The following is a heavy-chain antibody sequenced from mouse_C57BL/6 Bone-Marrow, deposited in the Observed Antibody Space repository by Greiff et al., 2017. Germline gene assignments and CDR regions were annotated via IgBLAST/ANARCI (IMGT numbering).Heavy chain of an antibody. V-gene: IGHV1-55*01. CDR3: ARDIYSYFDV. CDR2: IYPGSGST. J-gene: IGHJ1*03. CDR1: GYTFTSYW. Sequence: QVQLQQPGAELVKPGASVKMSCKASGYTFTSYWITWVKQRPGQGLEWIGDIYPGSGSTNYNEKFKSKATLTVDTSSSTAYMQRSSLTSEDSAVYYCARDIYSYFDVWGTGTTVTVSS.